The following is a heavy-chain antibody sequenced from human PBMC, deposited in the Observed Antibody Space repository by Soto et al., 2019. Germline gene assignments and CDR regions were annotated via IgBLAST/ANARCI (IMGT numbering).Heavy chain of an antibody. CDR1: GGSISSYY. D-gene: IGHD1-26*01. CDR2: IYYSGST. Sequence: SETLSLTCTVSGGSISSYYWSWIRQPPGKGLEWIGYIYYSGSTNYNPSLKSRVTISVDTSKNQFSLKLSSVTAADTAVYYCARVGGATMDYYYDGMDVWGQGTTVTVSS. V-gene: IGHV4-59*01. CDR3: ARVGGATMDYYYDGMDV. J-gene: IGHJ6*02.